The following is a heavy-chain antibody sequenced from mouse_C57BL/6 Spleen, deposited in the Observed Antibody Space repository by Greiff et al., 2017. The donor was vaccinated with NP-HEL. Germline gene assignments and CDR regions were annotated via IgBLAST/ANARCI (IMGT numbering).Heavy chain of an antibody. CDR3: ARWGGYDDY. V-gene: IGHV1-69*01. CDR1: GYTFTSYW. Sequence: QVQLQQSGAELVMPGASVKLSCKASGYTFTSYWMHWVKQRPGQGLEWIGEIDPSDSYTNYNQKFKGKSTLTVDKSSSTAYMQLSSLPSEDSAVYYCARWGGYDDYWGQGTTLTVSS. D-gene: IGHD2-2*01. J-gene: IGHJ2*01. CDR2: IDPSDSYT.